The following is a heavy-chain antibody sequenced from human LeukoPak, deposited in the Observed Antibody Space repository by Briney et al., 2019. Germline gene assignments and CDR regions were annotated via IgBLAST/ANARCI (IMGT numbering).Heavy chain of an antibody. CDR1: GYTFTIYY. CDR2: ITPSGGST. CDR3: ARGGSGGKDWFDP. J-gene: IGHJ5*02. D-gene: IGHD5-12*01. V-gene: IGHV1-46*01. Sequence: GASVNVSCKASGYTFTIYYMHCVRQAPGQGLECMGIITPSGGSTSYAQKFRGRVTMTTDTSTSTVYMELSSLRSEDTAVYYCARGGSGGKDWFDPWGQGTLVTVSS.